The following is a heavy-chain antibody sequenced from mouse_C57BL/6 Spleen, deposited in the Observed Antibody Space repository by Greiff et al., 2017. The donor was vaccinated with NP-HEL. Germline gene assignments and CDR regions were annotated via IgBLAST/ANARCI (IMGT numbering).Heavy chain of an antibody. CDR1: GYTFTSYW. CDR3: ARRIDRGYFDY. CDR2: IDPSDSET. Sequence: QVQLQQPGAELVRPGSSVKLSCKASGYTFTSYWMHWVKQRPIQGLEWIGNIDPSDSETHYNQKFKDKATLTVDKSSSTAYMQRSSLTSEDSAVYYCARRIDRGYFDYWGQGTTLTVSS. J-gene: IGHJ2*01. V-gene: IGHV1-52*01.